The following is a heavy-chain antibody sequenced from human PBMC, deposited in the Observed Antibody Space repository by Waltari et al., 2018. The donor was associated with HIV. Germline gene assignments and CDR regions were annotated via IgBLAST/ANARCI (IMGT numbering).Heavy chain of an antibody. CDR2: INQAGTER. CDR1: GFTFSFHW. CDR3: ATTHGSGDYDNDFDY. V-gene: IGHV3-7*01. D-gene: IGHD3-10*01. Sequence: EVRLVESGGGWVQPGGSLTLTCETSGFTFSFHWWSWVRQAPGKGLEWVANINQAGTERHYVDSVRGRFTISRDNGKRSSFLQMNSLTVEDTAVYYCATTHGSGDYDNDFDYWGQGTLV. J-gene: IGHJ4*02.